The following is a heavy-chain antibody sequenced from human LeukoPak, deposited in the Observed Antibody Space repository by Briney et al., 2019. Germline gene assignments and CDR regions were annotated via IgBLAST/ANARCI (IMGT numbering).Heavy chain of an antibody. J-gene: IGHJ4*02. D-gene: IGHD5-24*01. Sequence: GGSLSLSCAASVCIFSSCGMHWGRHPPAKGLEWVTFIRFDGSTNYYADSVKGRFTISRDNSKNTLYLQMSSLRLEDTGVYYCAIGGGDGSPFDYWGQGILVTVSS. V-gene: IGHV3-30*02. CDR2: IRFDGSTN. CDR1: VCIFSSCG. CDR3: AIGGGDGSPFDY.